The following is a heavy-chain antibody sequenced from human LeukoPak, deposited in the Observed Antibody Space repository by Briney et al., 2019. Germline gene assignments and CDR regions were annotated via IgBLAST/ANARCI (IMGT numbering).Heavy chain of an antibody. CDR2: ISGSGGST. J-gene: IGHJ4*02. D-gene: IGHD6-19*01. CDR1: GFTFSSYG. CDR3: ARELYSSGWFNDY. Sequence: GGSLRLSCAASGFTFSSYGMSWVRQAPGKGLEWVSAISGSGGSTYYADSVKGRFTISRDNSKNTLYLQMNSLRAEDTAVYYCARELYSSGWFNDYWGQGTLVTVSS. V-gene: IGHV3-23*01.